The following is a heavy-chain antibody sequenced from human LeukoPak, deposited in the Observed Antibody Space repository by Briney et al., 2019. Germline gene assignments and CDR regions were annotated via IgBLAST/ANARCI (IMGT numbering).Heavy chain of an antibody. Sequence: SETLSLTCSVSGGXISTYYCSWIRQPPGKGLEWLGYIYYSGSTNYNPSLKSRVSISVDTSKNQFSLKLSSVTAADTAVYYCARVVRMYYYDSSDSPDYFDYWGQGTLVTVSS. CDR2: IYYSGST. D-gene: IGHD3-22*01. J-gene: IGHJ4*02. CDR3: ARVVRMYYYDSSDSPDYFDY. V-gene: IGHV4-59*01. CDR1: GGXISTYY.